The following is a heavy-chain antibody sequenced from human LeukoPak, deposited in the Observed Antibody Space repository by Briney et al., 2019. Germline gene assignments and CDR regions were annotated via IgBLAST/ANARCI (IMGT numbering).Heavy chain of an antibody. CDR2: IKPDGSAQ. CDR1: GFTFSSNW. J-gene: IGHJ4*02. Sequence: GGSLRLSCAISGFTFSSNWMSWVRHVPGRGLDWVANIKPDGSAQYYAASVKGRFTVSRDNAKNSLYLQMNSLRVEDTAVYYCARANNSSWHNWGQGTLVTVSA. D-gene: IGHD6-13*01. CDR3: ARANNSSWHN. V-gene: IGHV3-7*01.